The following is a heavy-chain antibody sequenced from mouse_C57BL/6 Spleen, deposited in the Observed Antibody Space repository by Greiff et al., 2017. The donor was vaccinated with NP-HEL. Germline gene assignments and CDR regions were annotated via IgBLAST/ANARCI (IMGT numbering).Heavy chain of an antibody. D-gene: IGHD1-1*01. CDR1: GYTFTSYW. Sequence: QVQLQQPGAELVKPGASVKLSCKASGYTFTSYWMHWVKQRPGQGLEWIGMIHPNSGSTNYNEKFKSKATLTVDKSSSTGYMQLSSLTSEDSAVYYCARDYGSSYGFDYWGQGTTLTVSS. J-gene: IGHJ2*01. V-gene: IGHV1-64*01. CDR2: IHPNSGST. CDR3: ARDYGSSYGFDY.